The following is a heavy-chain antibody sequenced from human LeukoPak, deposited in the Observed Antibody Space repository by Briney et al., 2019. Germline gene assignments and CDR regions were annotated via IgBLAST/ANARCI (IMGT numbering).Heavy chain of an antibody. V-gene: IGHV4-61*02. CDR3: ARDRPPQAAGMGNYYYMDV. CDR1: GGSISSGSYY. D-gene: IGHD6-13*01. CDR2: IYTSGST. J-gene: IGHJ6*03. Sequence: SQTLSLTCTVSGGSISSGSYYWSWIRQPAGKGLEWIGRIYTSGSTNYNPSLKSRVTISVDTSKNQFSLKLSSVTAADTAVYYCARDRPPQAAGMGNYYYMDVWGKGTTVTVSS.